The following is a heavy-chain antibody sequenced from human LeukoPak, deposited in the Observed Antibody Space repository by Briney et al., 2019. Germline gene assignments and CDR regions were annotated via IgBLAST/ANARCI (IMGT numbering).Heavy chain of an antibody. Sequence: GGSLRLSCAASGFIFSDYAMQWVRQASGKGLEWVAVISNNGVKTSYADSVRGQFTISRGNCKNTLYVEVNSLRPEDTAMYYCARDLFYSDQRVDVLDIWGQGTMVTVSS. D-gene: IGHD3-22*01. J-gene: IGHJ3*02. CDR3: ARDLFYSDQRVDVLDI. CDR1: GFIFSDYA. CDR2: ISNNGVKT. V-gene: IGHV3-30-3*01.